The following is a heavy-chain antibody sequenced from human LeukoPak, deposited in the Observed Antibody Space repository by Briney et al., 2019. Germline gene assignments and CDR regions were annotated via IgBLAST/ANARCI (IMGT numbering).Heavy chain of an antibody. CDR2: ITSSSSII. Sequence: GGSLSLSCAASGFTFSSYSMNWVRQAPGKGREWVSYITSSSSIIYYGDSVKGRFTVSRDNAKNSLYLQMNSLRAEDTAVYYCARVGLWHYPVDSWGQGTLVTVSS. D-gene: IGHD1-7*01. J-gene: IGHJ4*02. V-gene: IGHV3-48*01. CDR1: GFTFSSYS. CDR3: ARVGLWHYPVDS.